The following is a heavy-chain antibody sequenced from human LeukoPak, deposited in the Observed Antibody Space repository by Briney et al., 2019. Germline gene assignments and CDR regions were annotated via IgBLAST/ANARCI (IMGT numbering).Heavy chain of an antibody. Sequence: GGSLRLSCAASGFTFSSYDMHWVRQATGKGLEWVSAIGTAGDTYYPGSVKGRFTISRENAKNSLYLQMNSLRAGDTAVYYCARGTVGAGGSFDYWAREPWSPSPQ. D-gene: IGHD1-26*01. CDR3: ARGTVGAGGSFDY. V-gene: IGHV3-13*01. J-gene: IGHJ4*02. CDR2: IGTAGDT. CDR1: GFTFSSYD.